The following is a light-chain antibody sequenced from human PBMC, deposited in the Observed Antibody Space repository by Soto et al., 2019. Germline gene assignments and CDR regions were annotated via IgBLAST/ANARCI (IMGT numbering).Light chain of an antibody. J-gene: IGLJ3*02. CDR1: ISDIVSYNL. V-gene: IGLV2-23*02. CDR3: CSYAGSAYVL. Sequence: QSVLTQPASVSGSPGQSITISCTGTISDIVSYNLVSWYQHHPGKAPKLIIYEVTRRPSGVSDRFSGSRSGNRASLTIFGLQAEDEADYYCCSYAGSAYVLFGGGTKVTVL. CDR2: EVT.